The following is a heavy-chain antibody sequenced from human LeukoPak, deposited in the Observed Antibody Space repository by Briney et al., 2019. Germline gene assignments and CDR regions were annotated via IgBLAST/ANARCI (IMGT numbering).Heavy chain of an antibody. CDR3: ARGEGRHFRYFFL. CDR1: GYTFTSYY. CDR2: INPSGGST. V-gene: IGHV1-46*01. Sequence: ASVKLSCKASGYTFTSYYMHWVRQAPGHGLEWMGMINPSGGSTSYAQTFHARVTMTSYMSTSTANMELSSLRSEDPTRYYFARGEGRHFRYFFLWGRGALVTVSP. J-gene: IGHJ2*01.